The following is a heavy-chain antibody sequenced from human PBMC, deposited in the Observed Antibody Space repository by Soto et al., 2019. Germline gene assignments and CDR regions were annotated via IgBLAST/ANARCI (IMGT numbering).Heavy chain of an antibody. CDR3: AKGVTTIVATGSWFDH. J-gene: IGHJ5*02. Sequence: GGSLRLSCAVSGFTFNSYAINWVRQAPGKGLEWVSSISGSGRTTYYADAVKGRFTISRDNSKNTLFLQMNSLRSEDTAVYYCAKGVTTIVATGSWFDHWGQGTLVTVSS. CDR1: GFTFNSYA. V-gene: IGHV3-23*01. D-gene: IGHD5-12*01. CDR2: ISGSGRTT.